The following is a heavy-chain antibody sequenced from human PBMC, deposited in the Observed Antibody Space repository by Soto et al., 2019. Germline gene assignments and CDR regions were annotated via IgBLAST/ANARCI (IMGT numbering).Heavy chain of an antibody. CDR1: GFTFSSYA. CDR3: AKDCPGLWFGERYYYGMDV. Sequence: VGSLRLSCAASGFTFSSYAMSWVRQAPGKGLEWVSAISGSGGSTYYADSVKGRFTISRDNSKNTLYLQMNSLRAEDTAVYYCAKDCPGLWFGERYYYGMDVWGQGTTVTVSS. CDR2: ISGSGGST. J-gene: IGHJ6*02. D-gene: IGHD3-10*01. V-gene: IGHV3-23*01.